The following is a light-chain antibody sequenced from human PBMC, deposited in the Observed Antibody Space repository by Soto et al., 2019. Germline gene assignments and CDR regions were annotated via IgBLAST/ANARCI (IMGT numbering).Light chain of an antibody. CDR1: QSISRY. V-gene: IGKV1-39*01. Sequence: DIQMTQSPSSLSASVGDRVAITCRASQSISRYVHWYQQKPGKAPQLLIYSASTLQRGVPSRFSGSGSGTDFTLTISSLRPEDFATYYCQQSYSSIQTFGQGTKVDIK. CDR2: SAS. J-gene: IGKJ1*01. CDR3: QQSYSSIQT.